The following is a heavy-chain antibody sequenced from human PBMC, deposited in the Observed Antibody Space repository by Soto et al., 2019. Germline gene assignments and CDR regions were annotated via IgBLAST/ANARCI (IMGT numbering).Heavy chain of an antibody. D-gene: IGHD3-22*01. CDR3: ARVVDYYDPYYYYGMDV. Sequence: EVQLVESGGGLVKPGGSLRLSCAASEFTFSTYSMNWVRQAPGKGLEWVSSISSSGSYIYYADSVKGRFTISRDNAKNXXYLQMNSLRAEDTAVYYCARVVDYYDPYYYYGMDVWGQGTTVTVSS. CDR1: EFTFSTYS. CDR2: ISSSGSYI. J-gene: IGHJ6*02. V-gene: IGHV3-21*01.